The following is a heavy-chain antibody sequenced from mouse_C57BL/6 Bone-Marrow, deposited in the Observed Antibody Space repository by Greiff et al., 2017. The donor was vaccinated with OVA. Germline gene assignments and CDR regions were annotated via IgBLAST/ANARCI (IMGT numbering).Heavy chain of an antibody. Sequence: EVKLMESGPGLVKPSQSLSLTCSVTGYSITSGYYWNWIRQFPGNKLEWMGYISYDGSNNYNPSLKNRISITRDTSKNQFFLKLTSVTTEDTATYYCANIITTVVAFDYWGQGTTLTVSS. D-gene: IGHD1-1*01. CDR3: ANIITTVVAFDY. V-gene: IGHV3-6*01. CDR2: ISYDGSN. CDR1: GYSITSGYY. J-gene: IGHJ2*01.